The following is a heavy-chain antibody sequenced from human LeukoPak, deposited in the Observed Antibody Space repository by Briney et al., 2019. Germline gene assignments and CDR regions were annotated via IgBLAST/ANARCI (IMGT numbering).Heavy chain of an antibody. Sequence: GASVKVSFKASGYTFTGYYMHWVRQAPGQGLEWMGWINPNTGDTNYSQKFQGRVTMTRDTSISTAYMDLNRLTSDDTAIYYCAIVGGDYSLDYWGQGTLVTVSS. CDR3: AIVGGDYSLDY. V-gene: IGHV1-2*02. CDR1: GYTFTGYY. D-gene: IGHD4-17*01. J-gene: IGHJ4*02. CDR2: INPNTGDT.